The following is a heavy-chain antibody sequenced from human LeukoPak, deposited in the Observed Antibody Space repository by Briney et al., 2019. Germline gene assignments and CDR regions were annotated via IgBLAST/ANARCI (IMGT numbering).Heavy chain of an antibody. CDR1: GFTFSNFS. CDR3: AKGRGWLPGGMDV. V-gene: IGHV3-30*04. CDR2: ISYDGSNT. J-gene: IGHJ6*03. Sequence: PGRSLRLSCAASGFTFSNFSLHWVRQAPGKGLEWLAVISYDGSNTYYADSVKGRFTISRDTSKNTLYLQMNSLRAEDTAVYYCAKGRGWLPGGMDVWGKGTTVTISS. D-gene: IGHD3-9*01.